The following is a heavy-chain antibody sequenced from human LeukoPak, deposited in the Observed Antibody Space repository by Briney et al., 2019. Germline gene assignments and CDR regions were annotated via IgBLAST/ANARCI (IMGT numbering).Heavy chain of an antibody. CDR1: GFTVSSNY. J-gene: IGHJ4*02. D-gene: IGHD3-3*01. CDR2: IYSGGST. Sequence: GGSLRLSCAASGFTVSSNYMSWVRQAPGKGLEWVSVIYSGGSTYYADSVKGRFTISRDNSKNTLYLQMNSLRAEDTAVYYCAKGDFWSGYWVDYWGQGTLVTVSS. CDR3: AKGDFWSGYWVDY. V-gene: IGHV3-53*05.